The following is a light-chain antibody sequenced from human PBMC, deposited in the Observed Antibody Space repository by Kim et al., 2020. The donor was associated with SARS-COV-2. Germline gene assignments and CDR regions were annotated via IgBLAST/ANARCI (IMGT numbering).Light chain of an antibody. CDR3: QQRNAWPLT. Sequence: EIVMTQSPATLSVSPGERATLSCRASQTVRTNLVWYQQKPGQAPRVLIDVASNRATGIPARFSGSGSGTDFTLTISSLQSDDVAVYYCQQRNAWPLTFGGGTKVDIK. CDR1: QTVRTN. CDR2: VAS. V-gene: IGKV3-15*01. J-gene: IGKJ4*01.